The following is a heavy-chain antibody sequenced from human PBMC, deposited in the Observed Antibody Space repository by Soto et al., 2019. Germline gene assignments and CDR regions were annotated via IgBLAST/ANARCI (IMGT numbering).Heavy chain of an antibody. Sequence: ASVKVSCKVSGYTLTELSMHWVRQAPGKGLEWMGGFDPEDGETIYAQKFQGRVTMTRDTSTSTVYMELSSLRSEDTAVYYCARSRLMVYDAFDIWGHGTMVTVS. D-gene: IGHD2-8*01. CDR1: GYTLTELS. CDR2: FDPEDGET. CDR3: ARSRLMVYDAFDI. J-gene: IGHJ3*02. V-gene: IGHV1-24*01.